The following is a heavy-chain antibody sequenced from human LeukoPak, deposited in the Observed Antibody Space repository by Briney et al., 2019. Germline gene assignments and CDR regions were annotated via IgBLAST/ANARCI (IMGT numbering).Heavy chain of an antibody. V-gene: IGHV3-30*02. CDR3: ASTWAY. Sequence: GGSLRLSCAASGFTFSTYGMNWVRQAPGKGLEWVAFIRYDESNKSYADSVKGRFTISRDNAKNSLYLQMNSLRAEDTAVYYCASTWAYWGQGTLVTVSS. J-gene: IGHJ4*02. CDR2: IRYDESNK. CDR1: GFTFSTYG. D-gene: IGHD1-1*01.